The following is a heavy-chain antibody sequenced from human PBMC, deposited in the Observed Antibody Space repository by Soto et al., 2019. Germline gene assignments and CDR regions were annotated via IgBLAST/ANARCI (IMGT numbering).Heavy chain of an antibody. D-gene: IGHD1-1*01. CDR3: ASHDPGARFDP. CDR2: SNPNNGAT. CDR1: RYIFTAYF. Sequence: QVQLVQSGAEVKKPGASVKVSCKAPRYIFTAYFMHWVRQAPGQGLQGMGWSNPNNGATHYGLSFQGRVTMTRDTSISTAYMELSSLRSDDTAVYYCASHDPGARFDPWGQGTLVIVSS. J-gene: IGHJ5*02. V-gene: IGHV1-2*02.